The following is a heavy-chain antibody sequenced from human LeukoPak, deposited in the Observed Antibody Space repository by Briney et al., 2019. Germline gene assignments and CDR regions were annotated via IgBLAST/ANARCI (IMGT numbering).Heavy chain of an antibody. CDR1: GFTFSSYW. CDR3: AREATVTPHDAFDI. V-gene: IGHV3-74*01. J-gene: IGHJ3*02. D-gene: IGHD4-17*01. Sequence: PGGSLRLSCAASGFTFSSYWMHWVRQAPGKGLVWVSRINSDGSSTSYADSVKGRSTISRDNAKNTLYLQMNSLRAEDTAVYYCAREATVTPHDAFDIWGQGTMVTVSS. CDR2: INSDGSST.